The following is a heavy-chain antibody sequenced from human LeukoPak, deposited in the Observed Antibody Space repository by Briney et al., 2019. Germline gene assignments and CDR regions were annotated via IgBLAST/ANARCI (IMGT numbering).Heavy chain of an antibody. Sequence: PGGSLRLSCAASRFTFSSYRMSWVRQAPGKGLEWVANVKYDGSEKYYVDSVKGRFTISRDNAKNSLYLQMNSLRAEDTAVYYCARDIEAAGLFLDYWGQGTLVTVSS. D-gene: IGHD6-13*01. V-gene: IGHV3-7*01. CDR2: VKYDGSEK. CDR3: ARDIEAAGLFLDY. CDR1: RFTFSSYR. J-gene: IGHJ4*02.